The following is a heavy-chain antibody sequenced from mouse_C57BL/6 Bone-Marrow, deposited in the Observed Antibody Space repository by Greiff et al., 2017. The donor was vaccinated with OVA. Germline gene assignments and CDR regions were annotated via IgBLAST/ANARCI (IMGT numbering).Heavy chain of an antibody. J-gene: IGHJ2*01. D-gene: IGHD1-1*01. CDR1: GYTFTSYW. Sequence: QVQLKQPGAELVRPGSSVKLSCKASGYTFTSYWMHWVKQRPIQGLEWIGNIDPSDSETHYNQKFTDKATLTVDKSSRTAYMQLSSLTSEDAAVYYCARWGGRDYFDDWGQGTTLTVSS. V-gene: IGHV1-52*01. CDR3: ARWGGRDYFDD. CDR2: IDPSDSET.